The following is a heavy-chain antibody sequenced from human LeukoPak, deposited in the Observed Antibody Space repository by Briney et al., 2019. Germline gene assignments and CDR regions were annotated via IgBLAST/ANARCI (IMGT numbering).Heavy chain of an antibody. V-gene: IGHV3-30*18. D-gene: IGHD3-10*01. CDR1: GFTFSSYG. J-gene: IGHJ6*02. CDR3: AKDRNYYGSGSTNYYYYYGMDV. Sequence: GGSLRLSCAASGFTFSSYGMHWVRQAPGKGLEWVAVISYDGSNKYYADSVKGRFTISRDNSKNTLYLQMNSLRAEDTAVYYCAKDRNYYGSGSTNYYYYYGMDVWGQGPTATVSS. CDR2: ISYDGSNK.